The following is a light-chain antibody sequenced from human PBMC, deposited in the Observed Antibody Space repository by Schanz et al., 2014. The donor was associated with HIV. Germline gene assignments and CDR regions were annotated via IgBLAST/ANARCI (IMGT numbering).Light chain of an antibody. V-gene: IGKV3D-15*01. CDR2: DAS. CDR1: QSVGTI. Sequence: EIVMTQSPATLSASPGERATLSCRASQSVGTILAWYQQKPGQAPRLLIYDASNRATGIPDRFSGSGSGTDFTLTISGLEPEDFALYYCQQYDISPPWTFGQGTKVEI. CDR3: QQYDISPPWT. J-gene: IGKJ1*01.